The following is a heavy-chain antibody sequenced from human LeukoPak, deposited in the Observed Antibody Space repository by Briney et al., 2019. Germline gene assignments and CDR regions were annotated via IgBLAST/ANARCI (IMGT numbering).Heavy chain of an antibody. V-gene: IGHV3-11*04. D-gene: IGHD5-12*01. CDR1: GFSFSGSY. J-gene: IGHJ4*02. CDR3: AREARPGWLRFQHYFDY. Sequence: GGSLRLSCAASGFSFSGSYMSWIRQAPGKGLEWVSYISSSSSTIYYADSVKGRFTISRDNAKNSLYLQMNSLRAEDTAVYYCAREARPGWLRFQHYFDYWGQGTLVTVSS. CDR2: ISSSSSTI.